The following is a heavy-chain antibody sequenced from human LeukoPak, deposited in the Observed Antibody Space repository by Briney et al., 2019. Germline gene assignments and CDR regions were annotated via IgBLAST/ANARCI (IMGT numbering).Heavy chain of an antibody. D-gene: IGHD6-6*01. CDR3: ARDRVEYSSPRFDY. CDR1: GGSISSYY. CDR2: IYTSGST. V-gene: IGHV4-4*07. Sequence: PSETLSLTCTVSGGSISSYYWSWIRQPAGKGLEWIGRIYTSGSTNYNPSLKSRVTMSVDTSKNQFSLKLSSVTAADTAVYYCARDRVEYSSPRFDYWGQGTLVTVSS. J-gene: IGHJ4*02.